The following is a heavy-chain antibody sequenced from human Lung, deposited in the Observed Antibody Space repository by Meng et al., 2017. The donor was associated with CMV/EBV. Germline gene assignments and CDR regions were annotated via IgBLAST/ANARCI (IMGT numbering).Heavy chain of an antibody. CDR3: ARMDCSSTSCLRDYYYYVMDV. J-gene: IGHJ6*02. D-gene: IGHD2-2*01. V-gene: IGHV1-69*05. Sequence: SVKVSXKASGGTFSSYAISWVRQAPGQGLEWMGGIIPIFGTANYAQKFQGRVTITTDESTSTAYMELSSLRSEDTAVYYCARMDCSSTSCLRDYYYYVMDVWGQGXTVTVSS. CDR2: IIPIFGTA. CDR1: GGTFSSYA.